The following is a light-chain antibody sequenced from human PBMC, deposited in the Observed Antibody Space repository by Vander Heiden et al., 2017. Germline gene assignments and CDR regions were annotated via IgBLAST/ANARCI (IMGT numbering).Light chain of an antibody. CDR2: EGS. Sequence: QSALTQPASVSGSPGQSITISCTGTSSDVGSNNLVSWYQQHPSKAPRRMIYEGSKRPAGVANRFSGSKSGNTASLTISGLQAEDEADYYGCSYAGSSTWVFGGGTKLTVL. CDR1: SSDVGSNNL. V-gene: IGLV2-23*01. J-gene: IGLJ3*02. CDR3: CSYAGSSTWV.